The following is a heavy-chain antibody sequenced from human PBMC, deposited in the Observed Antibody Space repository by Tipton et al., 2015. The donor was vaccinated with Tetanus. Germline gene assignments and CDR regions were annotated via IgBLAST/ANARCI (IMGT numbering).Heavy chain of an antibody. Sequence: QSGPEVKEPGASVKVSRKASGYNFVNFGISWVRQAPGQGLEWMGWISAYNGKTKYAQRLQGRVTMTTDRSASTAYMDLRRLRSDDTAVYYCARVQEQRIYYYGMDVWGQGTTVTVSS. CDR1: GYNFVNFG. CDR3: ARVQEQRIYYYGMDV. CDR2: ISAYNGKT. J-gene: IGHJ6*02. D-gene: IGHD6-25*01. V-gene: IGHV1-18*01.